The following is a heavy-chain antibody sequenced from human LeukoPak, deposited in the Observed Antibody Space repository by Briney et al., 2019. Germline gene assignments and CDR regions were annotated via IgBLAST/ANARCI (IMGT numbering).Heavy chain of an antibody. CDR2: IYPGDSDT. J-gene: IGHJ4*02. CDR1: GYSFTSYW. CDR3: ARQYCSSTSCYYFDY. Sequence: GESLKVSCKGSGYSFTSYWIGWGRQMPGKGLEWMGIIYPGDSDTRYSPSFQGQVTISADKSISTAYLQWSSLKASDTAMYYCARQYCSSTSCYYFDYWGQGTLVTVSS. V-gene: IGHV5-51*01. D-gene: IGHD2-2*01.